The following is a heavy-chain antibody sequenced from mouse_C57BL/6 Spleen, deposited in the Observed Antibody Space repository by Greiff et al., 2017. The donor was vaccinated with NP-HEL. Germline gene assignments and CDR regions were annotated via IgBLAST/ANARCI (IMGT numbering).Heavy chain of an antibody. J-gene: IGHJ1*03. CDR3: ARFDYDRLWYFDV. CDR2: IYPGGGYT. D-gene: IGHD2-4*01. CDR1: GYTFTNYW. V-gene: IGHV1-63*01. Sequence: VQLQQSGAELVRPGTSVKMSCKASGYTFTNYWIGWAKQRPGHGLEWIGDIYPGGGYTNYNEKFKGKATLTADKSSSTAYMQFSSLTSEDSAIYYCARFDYDRLWYFDVWGTGTTVTVSS.